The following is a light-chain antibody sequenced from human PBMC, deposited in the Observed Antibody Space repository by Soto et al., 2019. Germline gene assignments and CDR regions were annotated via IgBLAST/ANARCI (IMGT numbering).Light chain of an antibody. Sequence: VVTQSPATLSVFPGETATLSCRASQSVSSDLAWYQKRPGQAPRLLIYGASTRATGIPARFRGSGSGTEFRLTISSLQSEDFATYYCQQYNTWHPKMAFGRGTKVDIK. V-gene: IGKV3-15*01. CDR1: QSVSSD. CDR2: GAS. J-gene: IGKJ1*01. CDR3: QQYNTWHPKMA.